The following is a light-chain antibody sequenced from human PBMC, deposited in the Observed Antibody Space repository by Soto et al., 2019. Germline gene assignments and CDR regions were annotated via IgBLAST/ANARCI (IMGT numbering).Light chain of an antibody. CDR3: HQRSNWLDT. CDR1: QSVSSY. J-gene: IGKJ5*01. V-gene: IGKV3-11*01. Sequence: IVLTQSPCTLSLSPGERATLCCRASQSVSSYLAWYQQKPGQPPRLLIYDASKRATGIPARFSGSGSGTDFTLTISSLEAEDFAVYYCHQRSNWLDTFGQGTRLEIK. CDR2: DAS.